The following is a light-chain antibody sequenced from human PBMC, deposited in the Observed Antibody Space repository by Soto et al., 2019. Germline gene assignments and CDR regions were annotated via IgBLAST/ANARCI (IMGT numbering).Light chain of an antibody. Sequence: DIQMTQSPSSLSASVGDRVTITCRASQSISSYLNWYQQKPGKAPKVLIYAASSLQSGVPSRFSGSGSGTDFTLTISSLQPEDFATYDCQQSYSTPTFGQGTKVEIK. J-gene: IGKJ1*01. CDR1: QSISSY. CDR3: QQSYSTPT. V-gene: IGKV1-39*01. CDR2: AAS.